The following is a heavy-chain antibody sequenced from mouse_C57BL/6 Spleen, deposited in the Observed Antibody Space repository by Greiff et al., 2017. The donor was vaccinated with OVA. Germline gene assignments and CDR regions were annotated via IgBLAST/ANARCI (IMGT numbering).Heavy chain of an antibody. V-gene: IGHV1-64*01. Sequence: QVQLQQPGAELVKPGASVKLSCKASGYTFTSYWMHWVKQRPGQGLEWIAMIHPNSGSTNYNEKFKSKATLTVDKSSSTAYMQLSSLTSEDSAVYYCARGYGNYARFAYWGQGTLVTVSA. D-gene: IGHD2-10*02. CDR3: ARGYGNYARFAY. J-gene: IGHJ3*01. CDR1: GYTFTSYW. CDR2: IHPNSGST.